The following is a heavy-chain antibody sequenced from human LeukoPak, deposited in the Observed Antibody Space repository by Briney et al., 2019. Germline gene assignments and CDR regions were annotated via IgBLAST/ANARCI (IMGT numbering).Heavy chain of an antibody. J-gene: IGHJ4*02. CDR3: AREDLVTAMVDY. V-gene: IGHV3-23*01. CDR2: ISGSGDST. Sequence: GGSLRLSCAASGFTFSSYAMTWVRQAPGKGLEWVSAISGSGDSTYYADSVKGLFTISRDNSKNTLYLQMNRLRAEDTAVYYCAREDLVTAMVDYWGQGTLVTVSS. CDR1: GFTFSSYA. D-gene: IGHD5-18*01.